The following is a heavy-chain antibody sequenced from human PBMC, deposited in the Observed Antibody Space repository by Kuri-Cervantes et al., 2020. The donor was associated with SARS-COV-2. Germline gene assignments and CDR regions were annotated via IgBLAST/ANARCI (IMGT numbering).Heavy chain of an antibody. Sequence: LSLTCAASGFTFSSYAMHWVRQAPGKGLEWVAVISYDGSNKYYADSVKGRFTISRDNSKNTLYLQMNSLRAEDTAVYYCQSFGGVIVQNRGQGTLVTVSS. CDR1: GFTFSSYA. D-gene: IGHD3-16*02. J-gene: IGHJ4*02. CDR3: QSFGGVIVQN. CDR2: ISYDGSNK. V-gene: IGHV3-30-3*01.